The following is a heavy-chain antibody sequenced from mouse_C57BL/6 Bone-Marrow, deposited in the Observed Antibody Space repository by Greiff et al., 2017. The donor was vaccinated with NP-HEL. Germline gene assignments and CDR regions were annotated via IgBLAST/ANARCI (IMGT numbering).Heavy chain of an antibody. J-gene: IGHJ2*01. Sequence: VKLMESGAELVRPGTSVKVSCKASGYAFTNYLIEWVKQRPGQGLEWIGVINPGSGGTNYNEKFKGKATLTADKSSSTAYMQLSSLTSEDSAVYFCARFDYPYYFDYWGQGTTLTVSS. D-gene: IGHD2-4*01. CDR3: ARFDYPYYFDY. CDR2: INPGSGGT. V-gene: IGHV1-54*01. CDR1: GYAFTNYL.